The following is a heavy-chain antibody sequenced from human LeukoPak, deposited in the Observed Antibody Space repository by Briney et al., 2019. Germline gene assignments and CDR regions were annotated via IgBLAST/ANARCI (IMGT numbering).Heavy chain of an antibody. CDR2: INPNSGGT. Sequence: ASVKVSCKASGYTFTGYYMHWVRQAPGQGLEWMGWINPNSGGTNYAQKFQGRVTMTRDTSISTAYMELSRLRSDDTAVYYCARDIVRPMVRGVIILYAFDIWGQGTMVTVSS. D-gene: IGHD3-10*01. V-gene: IGHV1-2*02. J-gene: IGHJ3*02. CDR1: GYTFTGYY. CDR3: ARDIVRPMVRGVIILYAFDI.